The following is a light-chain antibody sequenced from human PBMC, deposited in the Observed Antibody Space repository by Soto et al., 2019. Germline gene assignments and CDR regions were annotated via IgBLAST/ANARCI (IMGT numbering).Light chain of an antibody. J-gene: IGLJ2*01. CDR3: CSYAGSYLVV. CDR2: DVS. Sequence: QSVLTQPRSVSGSPGQSVTISCTGTSSDVGGYNYVSWYQQHPGKAPKLMIYDVSKRPSGVPDRFSGSKSGNTASLTISGLQAEDEADYYCCSYAGSYLVVFGGGTKLIVL. V-gene: IGLV2-11*01. CDR1: SSDVGGYNY.